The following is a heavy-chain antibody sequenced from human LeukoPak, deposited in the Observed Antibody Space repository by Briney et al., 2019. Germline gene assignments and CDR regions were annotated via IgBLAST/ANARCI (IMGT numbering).Heavy chain of an antibody. V-gene: IGHV4-39*07. Sequence: SETLSLTCTVSGGSISSSSYYWGWVRQPPGKALERIGRVYYSGATSYNPSLKSQVTISVDMSKNHFSLRLSSVTAADTAMYYCARGTLYSGWSYYFDYWGQGSQVTVSS. J-gene: IGHJ4*02. CDR1: GGSISSSSYY. CDR3: ARGTLYSGWSYYFDY. CDR2: VYYSGAT. D-gene: IGHD6-19*01.